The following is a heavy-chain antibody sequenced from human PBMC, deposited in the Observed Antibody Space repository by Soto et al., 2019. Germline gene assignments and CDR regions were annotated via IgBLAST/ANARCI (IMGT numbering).Heavy chain of an antibody. J-gene: IGHJ4*02. CDR1: GAPISSASISSSSYY. CDR3: ARNPGHFDSPH. D-gene: IGHD3-9*01. V-gene: IGHV4-39*01. Sequence: PSETLSLTCTVSGAPISSASISSSSYYWGWIRQPPGKGLEWIGSIYYSGSTYYNSSLKSRVIISIDTSKNQFSLKLTSVTAADTGVYYCARNPGHFDSPHWGPGILVTVSS. CDR2: IYYSGST.